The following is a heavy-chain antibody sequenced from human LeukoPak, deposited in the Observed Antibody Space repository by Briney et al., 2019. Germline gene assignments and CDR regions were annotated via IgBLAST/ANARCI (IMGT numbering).Heavy chain of an antibody. CDR3: ARGYYDSSGYYEDAFDI. CDR2: INYSGST. V-gene: IGHV4-59*01. J-gene: IGHJ3*02. CDR1: GGSISSYY. D-gene: IGHD3-22*01. Sequence: TSETLSLTCTVSGGSISSYYWSWIRQPPGKGLEWIGYINYSGSTNYNPSLKSRVTISVDMSKNQFSLKLSSVTAADTAVYYCARGYYDSSGYYEDAFDIWGQGTMVTVSS.